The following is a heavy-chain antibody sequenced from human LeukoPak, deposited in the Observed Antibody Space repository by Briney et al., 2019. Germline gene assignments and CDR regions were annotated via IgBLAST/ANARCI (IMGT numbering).Heavy chain of an antibody. CDR1: GFTLSSYA. CDR3: ATAGQGGGYWAQHFDY. D-gene: IGHD5-12*01. Sequence: GGSLRLSCAASGFTLSSYAMSWVRQAPGKGLECVSAISGRGGSTYYADSGKGRFTIARENSKNKLYLQMNSLRAEAPAVYYCATAGQGGGYWAQHFDYWGQGTLVTVSS. J-gene: IGHJ4*02. CDR2: ISGRGGST. V-gene: IGHV3-23*01.